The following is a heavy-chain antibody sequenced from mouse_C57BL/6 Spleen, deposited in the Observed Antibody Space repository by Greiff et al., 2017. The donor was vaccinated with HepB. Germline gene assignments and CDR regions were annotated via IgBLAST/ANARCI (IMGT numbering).Heavy chain of an antibody. D-gene: IGHD1-1*01. CDR1: GYSITSGYY. CDR2: ISYDGSN. V-gene: IGHV3-6*01. J-gene: IGHJ2*01. Sequence: DVQLVESGPGLVKPSQSLSLTCSVTGYSITSGYYWNWIRQFPGNKLEWMGYISYDGSNNYNPSLKNRISITRDTSKNQFFLKLNSVTTEDTATYYCARSSYGSSYFDYWGQGTTLTVSS. CDR3: ARSSYGSSYFDY.